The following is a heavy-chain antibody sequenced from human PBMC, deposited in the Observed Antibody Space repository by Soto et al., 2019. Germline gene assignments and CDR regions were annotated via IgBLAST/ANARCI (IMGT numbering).Heavy chain of an antibody. CDR3: ARTLGAAAAPFDY. V-gene: IGHV1-46*01. J-gene: IGHJ4*02. CDR1: GYTFTNYY. D-gene: IGHD6-13*01. CDR2: IKCSGGET. Sequence: ASVKVSCKTSGYTFTNYYMHWVRQAPGQGLEWMGIIKCSGGETTYAQKFQGRVTITRDTSASTAYMELSSLRSEDTAVYYCARTLGAAAAPFDYWGQGTLVTVSS.